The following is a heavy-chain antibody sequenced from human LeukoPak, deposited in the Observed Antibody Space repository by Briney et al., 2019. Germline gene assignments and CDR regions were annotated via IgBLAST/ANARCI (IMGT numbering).Heavy chain of an antibody. V-gene: IGHV1-18*01. Sequence: ASVKVSCKASGYTFTSYGIRWVRQAPGQGLKWMGWISAYNGNTNYAQKLQGRVTMTTDTSTSTAYMELRSLRSDDTAVYYRARGRMQQLVPEYYFDYWGQGTLVTVSS. J-gene: IGHJ4*02. D-gene: IGHD6-13*01. CDR3: ARGRMQQLVPEYYFDY. CDR2: ISAYNGNT. CDR1: GYTFTSYG.